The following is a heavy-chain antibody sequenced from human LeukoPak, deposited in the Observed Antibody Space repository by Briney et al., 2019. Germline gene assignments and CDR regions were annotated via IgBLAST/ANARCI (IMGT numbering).Heavy chain of an antibody. Sequence: GGSLRLSCEASGFIFHNFCMNWVRQAPGKGLEWVASINHPGSDTYYVDSVKGRFTISRDNAKSSLFLQMDSLRAEDTAVYFCTRDWVDTTMDYWGQGALVTVTS. D-gene: IGHD5-18*01. J-gene: IGHJ4*01. CDR1: GFIFHNFC. CDR3: TRDWVDTTMDY. V-gene: IGHV3-7*05. CDR2: INHPGSDT.